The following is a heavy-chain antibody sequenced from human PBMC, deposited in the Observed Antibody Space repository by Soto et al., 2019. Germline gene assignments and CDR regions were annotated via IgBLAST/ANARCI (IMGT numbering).Heavy chain of an antibody. Sequence: WIRQEQWKWLEWVSAISGSGGSTYYADSVKGRFTISRDNSKNTLYLQMNSLRAEDTVVYYFAKHTGSGTYDPYYFDNWGQ. D-gene: IGHD1-26*01. CDR2: ISGSGGST. V-gene: IGHV3-23*01. CDR3: AKHTGSGTYDPYYFDN. J-gene: IGHJ4*02.